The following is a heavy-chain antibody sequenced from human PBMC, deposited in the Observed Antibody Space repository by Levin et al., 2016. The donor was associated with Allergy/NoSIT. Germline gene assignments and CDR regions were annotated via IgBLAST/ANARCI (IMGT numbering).Heavy chain of an antibody. CDR3: ARDATTFFDY. CDR2: INEDGIKT. Sequence: LSLTCAASGFTINTYWMTWVRQAPGKGLVWVSRINEDGIKTNYADSVEGRFTISRDNAKNLLYLEMDSLRTDDTAVYYCARDATTFFDYWGRGTLVTVSS. CDR1: GFTINTYW. D-gene: IGHD4-11*01. J-gene: IGHJ4*02. V-gene: IGHV3-74*01.